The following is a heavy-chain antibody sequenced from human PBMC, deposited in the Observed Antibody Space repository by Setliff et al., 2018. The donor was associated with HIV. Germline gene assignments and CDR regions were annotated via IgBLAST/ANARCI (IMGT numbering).Heavy chain of an antibody. D-gene: IGHD6-19*01. CDR3: ATSSSWSTFDY. CDR2: IDTSGST. V-gene: IGHV4-4*07. J-gene: IGHJ4*02. Sequence: SETLSLTCTVFGGSTFYWSWIRQPAGKGLEWIGHIDTSGSTNCNPSLKSRVTISVDTSKSQFSLNVNSVTAADTAVYYCATSSSWSTFDYWGQGTLVTVSS. CDR1: GGSTFY.